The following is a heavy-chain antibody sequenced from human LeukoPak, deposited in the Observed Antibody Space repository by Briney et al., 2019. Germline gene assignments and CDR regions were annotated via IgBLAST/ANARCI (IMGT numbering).Heavy chain of an antibody. CDR2: ISGSGGST. V-gene: IGHV3-23*01. J-gene: IGHJ6*03. CDR3: AKVGDTAMVYYYYYMDV. Sequence: GGSLRLSCAASGFSFSKYAMSWVRRAPGKGLEWVSAISGSGGSTYYADSVKGRFTISRDNSKNTLYLQMNSLRAEDTAVYYCAKVGDTAMVYYYYYMDVWGKGTTVTVSS. D-gene: IGHD5-18*01. CDR1: GFSFSKYA.